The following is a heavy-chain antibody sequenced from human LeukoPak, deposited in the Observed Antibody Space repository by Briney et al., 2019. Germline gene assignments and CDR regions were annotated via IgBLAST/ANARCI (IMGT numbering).Heavy chain of an antibody. Sequence: PSQTLSLTCTVSGGSISSGSYYWSWIRQPAGKGLEWIGRIYTSGSTNYNPSLKSRVTISVDTSKNQFSLKLSSVTAADTAVYYCARVTTGGSYNCWGQGTLVTVSS. CDR1: GGSISSGSYY. CDR3: ARVTTGGSYNC. J-gene: IGHJ4*02. CDR2: IYTSGST. V-gene: IGHV4-61*02. D-gene: IGHD3-22*01.